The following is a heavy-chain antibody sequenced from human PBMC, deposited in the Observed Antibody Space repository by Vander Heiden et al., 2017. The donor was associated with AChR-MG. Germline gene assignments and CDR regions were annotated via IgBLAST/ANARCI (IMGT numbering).Heavy chain of an antibody. V-gene: IGHV1-2*02. CDR1: GYTFIDHF. Sequence: QVQLVQSGAEVKKPGASVKVSCKTSGYTFIDHFLHWVRQAPGQGLEWMGWINPNSGGTNYAQKFQGRVTMTRDTSISTAHMELSSLISDDTAVYYCARDKHPVPFDDWGQGTLVTVSS. J-gene: IGHJ4*02. CDR2: INPNSGGT. CDR3: ARDKHPVPFDD. D-gene: IGHD3-10*01.